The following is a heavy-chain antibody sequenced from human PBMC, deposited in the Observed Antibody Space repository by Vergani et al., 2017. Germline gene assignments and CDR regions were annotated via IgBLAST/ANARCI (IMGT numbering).Heavy chain of an antibody. CDR2: INPSGGST. V-gene: IGHV1-46*03. D-gene: IGHD3-3*01. Sequence: QVQLVQSGAEVKKPGASVKVSCKASGYTFTSYYMHWVRQAPGQGLEWMGIINPSGGSTSYAQKFQGRVTMTRDTSTSTVYMELSSLRSEDTAVYYCARASRFLEWLYIYFDYWGQGTLVTVSS. CDR1: GYTFTSYY. CDR3: ARASRFLEWLYIYFDY. J-gene: IGHJ4*02.